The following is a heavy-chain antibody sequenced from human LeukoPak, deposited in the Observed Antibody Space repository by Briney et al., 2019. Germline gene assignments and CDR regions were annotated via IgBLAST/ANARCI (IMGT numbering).Heavy chain of an antibody. CDR2: LQSGGTT. V-gene: IGHV3-66*01. CDR3: ARDLYYGSGGYYFDY. Sequence: GGSLTLSCAASGVTVSSNYMSWVRQAPGQGLEWVSVLQSGGTTHYADSVKGRFTISRDISKNTLYLQTNSLRVEDTAVYYCARDLYYGSGGYYFDYWGQGTLVTVSS. J-gene: IGHJ4*02. D-gene: IGHD3-10*01. CDR1: GVTVSSNY.